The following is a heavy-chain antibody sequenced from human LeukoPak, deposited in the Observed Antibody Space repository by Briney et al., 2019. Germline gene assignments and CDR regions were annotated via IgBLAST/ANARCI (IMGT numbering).Heavy chain of an antibody. J-gene: IGHJ4*02. CDR1: GFTFTSYA. D-gene: IGHD1-26*01. Sequence: PGGPLRLSCAASGFTFTSYAMNWVRQAPGKGLEWVTGISGSGGSTYYADSVKGRFSISRDNFKNTLYLQLNSLRVEDTAVYYCAKAHGGSYHSGIDWGQGTLVIVSS. V-gene: IGHV3-23*01. CDR3: AKAHGGSYHSGID. CDR2: ISGSGGST.